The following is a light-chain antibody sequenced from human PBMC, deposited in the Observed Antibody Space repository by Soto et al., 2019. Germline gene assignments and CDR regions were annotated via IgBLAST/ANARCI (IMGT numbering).Light chain of an antibody. Sequence: DIQMTQSPSTLSGSVGDRVTITCRASQTISSWLAWYQQKPGKAPKLLIYDASSLASGVPSRFSGSGSGTEFTLTISSLQPDDFVTYYCQQYVNYPYTFGQGTKLEIK. CDR3: QQYVNYPYT. CDR2: DAS. V-gene: IGKV1-5*01. CDR1: QTISSW. J-gene: IGKJ2*01.